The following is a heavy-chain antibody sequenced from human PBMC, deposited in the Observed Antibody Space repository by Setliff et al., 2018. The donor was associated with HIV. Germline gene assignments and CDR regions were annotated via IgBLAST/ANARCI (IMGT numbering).Heavy chain of an antibody. CDR2: IYISGTT. D-gene: IGHD2-15*01. CDR3: AREHCSGGSCNGFDI. Sequence: SETLSLTCTVSGGSISTYYWSWIRQPPGKGLEWIGYIYISGTTNYNPSRKSRVTISLDTSRNQFSLKLGSVTAADTAMYYCAREHCSGGSCNGFDIWGQGTMVTVSS. CDR1: GGSISTYY. V-gene: IGHV4-4*09. J-gene: IGHJ3*02.